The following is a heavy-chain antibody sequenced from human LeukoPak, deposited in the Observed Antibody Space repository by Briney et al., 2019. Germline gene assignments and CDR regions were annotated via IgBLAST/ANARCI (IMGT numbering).Heavy chain of an antibody. CDR2: INHSGST. Sequence: PSETLSLTCAVYGGSFSGYYWSWIRQPPGKGLEWIGEINHSGSTNYNPSLKSRVTISVDTSKNQFSLKLSSVTAADTAVYYCARAGCGYSYGRYYYYYGMDVWGQGTTVTVSS. D-gene: IGHD5-18*01. V-gene: IGHV4-34*01. CDR3: ARAGCGYSYGRYYYYYGMDV. CDR1: GGSFSGYY. J-gene: IGHJ6*02.